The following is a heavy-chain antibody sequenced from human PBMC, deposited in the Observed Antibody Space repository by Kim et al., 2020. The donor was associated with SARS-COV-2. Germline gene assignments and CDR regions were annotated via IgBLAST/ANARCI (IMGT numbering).Heavy chain of an antibody. Sequence: SETLSLTCTVSGGSISSYYWSWIRQPPGKGLEWIGYIYYSGSTNYNPSLKSRVTISVDTSKNQFSLKLSSVTAADTAVYYCARTSSGIGSGRTFDYWGQGTLVTVSS. V-gene: IGHV4-59*01. CDR1: GGSISSYY. D-gene: IGHD3-10*01. J-gene: IGHJ4*02. CDR3: ARTSSGIGSGRTFDY. CDR2: IYYSGST.